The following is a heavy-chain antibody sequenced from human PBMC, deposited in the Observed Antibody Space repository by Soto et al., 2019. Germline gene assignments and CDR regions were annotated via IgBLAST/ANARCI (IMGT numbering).Heavy chain of an antibody. CDR3: ARGRIAFRDPKNFAP. Sequence: SETLSLTCAVYGGSFSGYYWSWIRQPPGKGLEGIGEINHSGSTNYNPSLKSRVTISVDTSKNQFSLKLSSVTAADTAVYYCARGRIAFRDPKNFAPWGQGTLVTVSS. V-gene: IGHV4-34*01. CDR2: INHSGST. CDR1: GGSFSGYY. D-gene: IGHD6-13*01. J-gene: IGHJ5*02.